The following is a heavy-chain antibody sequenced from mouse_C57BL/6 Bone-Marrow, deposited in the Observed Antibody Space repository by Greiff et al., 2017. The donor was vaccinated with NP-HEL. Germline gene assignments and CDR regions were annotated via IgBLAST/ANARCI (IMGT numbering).Heavy chain of an antibody. CDR2: ISSGGSYT. V-gene: IGHV5-6*01. J-gene: IGHJ3*01. D-gene: IGHD2-4*01. CDR3: ASPYDYDVAWFAY. Sequence: EVLLVESGGDLVKPGGSLKLSCAASGFTFSSYGMSWVRQTPDKRLEWVATISSGGSYTYYPDSVKGRFTISRDNAKKTLYLQMSSLKSEDTAMYYCASPYDYDVAWFAYWGQGTLVTVSA. CDR1: GFTFSSYG.